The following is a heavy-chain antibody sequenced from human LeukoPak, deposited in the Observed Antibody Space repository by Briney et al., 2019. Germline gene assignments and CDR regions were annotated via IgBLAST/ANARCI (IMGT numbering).Heavy chain of an antibody. CDR2: IDPNTGGT. Sequence: ASVKVSCKTSGYTFTNYYIHWVRQAPGQGLEWMGRIDPNTGGTKSAKNFQGRVTMTRDTSISTAYMALSGLRSDDTAVYYCARDGLGYYYDSSGYYYFDYWGQGTLVTVSS. CDR1: GYTFTNYY. CDR3: ARDGLGYYYDSSGYYYFDY. D-gene: IGHD3-22*01. V-gene: IGHV1-2*06. J-gene: IGHJ4*02.